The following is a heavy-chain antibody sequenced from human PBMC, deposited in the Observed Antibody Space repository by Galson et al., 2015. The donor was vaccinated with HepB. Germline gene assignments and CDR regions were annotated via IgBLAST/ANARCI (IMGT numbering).Heavy chain of an antibody. J-gene: IGHJ5*02. CDR1: GDSISSGGYY. Sequence: VQLQESGPGLVKPSQTLSLTCTVSGDSISSGGYYWSWIRQHPGKGLEYIGYIYYSGTTYCTPSLRSRVTISIDTSKHQFALNLTSVTAADTAVYYCARADHYGRGGFDPWGQGTLVTVSS. CDR2: IYYSGTT. D-gene: IGHD4-17*01. V-gene: IGHV4-31*03. CDR3: ARADHYGRGGFDP.